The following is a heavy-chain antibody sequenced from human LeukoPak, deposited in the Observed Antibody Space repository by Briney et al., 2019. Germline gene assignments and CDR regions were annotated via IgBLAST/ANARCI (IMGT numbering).Heavy chain of an antibody. J-gene: IGHJ6*02. Sequence: GRSLRLSCAASGFTFSSYAMHWVRQAPGKGLEWVAVISYDGSNKYYADSVKGRFTISRDNSKNTLYLQMNSLRAEDTAVYYCARVEQWLVYYYYGMDVWGQGTTVTVSS. V-gene: IGHV3-30*01. CDR3: ARVEQWLVYYYYGMDV. CDR2: ISYDGSNK. D-gene: IGHD6-19*01. CDR1: GFTFSSYA.